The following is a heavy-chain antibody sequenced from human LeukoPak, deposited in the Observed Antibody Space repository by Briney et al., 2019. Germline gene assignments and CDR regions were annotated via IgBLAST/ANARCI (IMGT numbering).Heavy chain of an antibody. V-gene: IGHV3-23*01. J-gene: IGHJ5*02. CDR3: AKAPSYCSSTSCRNWFAP. Sequence: GGSLRLSCAASGSTFSSYAMSWVRQAPGKGLEWVSAISGSGGSTYYADSVKGRFTISRDNSKNTLYLQMNSLRAEDTAVYYCAKAPSYCSSTSCRNWFAPCGQGTLVTASA. CDR1: GSTFSSYA. D-gene: IGHD2-2*01. CDR2: ISGSGGST.